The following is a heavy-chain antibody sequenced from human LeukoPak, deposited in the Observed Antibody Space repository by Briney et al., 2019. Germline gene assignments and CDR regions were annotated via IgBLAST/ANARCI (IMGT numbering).Heavy chain of an antibody. Sequence: SETLSLTCTVSGYSISSGYYWGWIRQPPGKGLEWIGNIYHSGSTYYNPSLKSRVTMSVDTSKNQFSLKLSSVTAADTAVYYCARDSIAAVVDYWGQGTLVTVSS. CDR2: IYHSGST. J-gene: IGHJ4*02. CDR3: ARDSIAAVVDY. V-gene: IGHV4-38-2*02. CDR1: GYSISSGYY. D-gene: IGHD6-13*01.